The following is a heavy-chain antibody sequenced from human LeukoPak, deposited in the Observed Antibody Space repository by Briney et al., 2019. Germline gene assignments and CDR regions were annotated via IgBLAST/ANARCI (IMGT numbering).Heavy chain of an antibody. J-gene: IGHJ4*02. D-gene: IGHD6-19*01. Sequence: PGGSLRLSCAASGFMFSSYWMHWVRQAPGKGLVWVSRIKSDGSSTSYADSVKGRFTISRDNAKNTLYLQMNSLRAEDTAVYYCARGGAVAGTGDYWGQGTLVTVSS. CDR1: GFMFSSYW. CDR2: IKSDGSST. V-gene: IGHV3-74*01. CDR3: ARGGAVAGTGDY.